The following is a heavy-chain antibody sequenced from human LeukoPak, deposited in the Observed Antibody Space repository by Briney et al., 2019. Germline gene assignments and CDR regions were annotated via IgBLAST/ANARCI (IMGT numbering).Heavy chain of an antibody. V-gene: IGHV3-7*01. CDR3: ARDPGIAAAGTVGYFDL. J-gene: IGHJ4*02. Sequence: GGSLRLSCAASGFTFTSYWMSWVRQAPGKGLEWVANIEQDGSEKHYGDSVKGRFTISRDNAKISLFLQMNSLRAEDTAVYYCARDPGIAAAGTVGYFDLWGQGNMVTVSS. CDR2: IEQDGSEK. CDR1: GFTFTSYW. D-gene: IGHD6-13*01.